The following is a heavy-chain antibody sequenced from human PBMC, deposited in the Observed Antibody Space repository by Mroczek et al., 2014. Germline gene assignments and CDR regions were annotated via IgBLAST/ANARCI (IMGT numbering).Heavy chain of an antibody. CDR1: GGSISSYY. D-gene: IGHD6-6*01. CDR2: IYYSGST. Sequence: QVQLQESGPGLVKPSETLSLTCTVSGGSISSYYWSWIRQPPGKGLEWIGYIYYSGSTNYNPSLKSRVTISVDTSKNQFSLKLSSVTAADTAVYYCARARGSSSFMDVWGKGTTVTVSS. V-gene: IGHV4-59*01. J-gene: IGHJ6*04. CDR3: ARARGSSSFMDV.